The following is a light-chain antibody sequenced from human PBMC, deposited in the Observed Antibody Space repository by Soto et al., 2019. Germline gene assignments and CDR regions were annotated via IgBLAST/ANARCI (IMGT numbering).Light chain of an antibody. J-gene: IGKJ5*01. CDR1: QRISTW. CDR2: DAS. V-gene: IGKV1-39*01. CDR3: QQSYSTPIT. Sequence: DIKMTQSPSSLSAYVGDRVTITCRASQRISTWLAWYQQKPGKAPKLLISDASSLETGVPSRFSGSGSGTDFTLTISSLQPEDFATYYCQQSYSTPITFGQGTRLEIK.